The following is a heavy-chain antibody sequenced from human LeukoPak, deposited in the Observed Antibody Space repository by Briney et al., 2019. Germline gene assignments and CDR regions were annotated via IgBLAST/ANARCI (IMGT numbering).Heavy chain of an antibody. CDR3: ARGRVNYYDSSGYHDAFDI. D-gene: IGHD3-22*01. CDR2: IWYDGSNK. Sequence: GRSLRLSCAASGFTFSSYGMHWVRQAPGKGLEWVAVIWYDGSNKYYADSVKGRFTISRDNSKNTLYLQMNSLRAEDTAVYYCARGRVNYYDSSGYHDAFDIWGQGTMVTVSS. J-gene: IGHJ3*02. CDR1: GFTFSSYG. V-gene: IGHV3-33*01.